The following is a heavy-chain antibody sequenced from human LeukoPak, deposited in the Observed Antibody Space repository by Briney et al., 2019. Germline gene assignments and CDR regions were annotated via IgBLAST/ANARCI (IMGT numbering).Heavy chain of an antibody. CDR2: INPSGGST. Sequence: ASVKVSCKASGYTFTSYYMHWVRQAPGQGLEWMGIINPSGGSTSYAQKFQGRVTMTRDTSTSPVYMELTSLSSEDTAVYYYARIQPTSPTEHSSGYFVGYWGQGTLVTVSS. D-gene: IGHD3-22*01. CDR3: ARIQPTSPTEHSSGYFVGY. V-gene: IGHV1-46*01. CDR1: GYTFTSYY. J-gene: IGHJ4*02.